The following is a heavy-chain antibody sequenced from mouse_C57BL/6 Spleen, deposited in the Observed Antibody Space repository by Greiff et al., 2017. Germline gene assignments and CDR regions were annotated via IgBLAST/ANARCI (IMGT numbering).Heavy chain of an antibody. CDR2: IYPGDGDT. V-gene: IGHV1-82*01. CDR1: GYAFSSSW. J-gene: IGHJ2*01. CDR3: ARGYYGSRGYFDY. D-gene: IGHD1-1*01. Sequence: VQLQQSGPELVKPGASVKISCKASGYAFSSSWMNWVKQRPGKGLEWIGRIYPGDGDTNYNGKFKGKATLTVDKSSSTAYMQLSSLTSEDSAVYYCARGYYGSRGYFDYWGQGTTLTVSS.